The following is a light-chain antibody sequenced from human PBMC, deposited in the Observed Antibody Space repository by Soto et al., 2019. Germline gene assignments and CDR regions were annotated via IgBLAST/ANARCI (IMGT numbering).Light chain of an antibody. CDR1: QSVSSS. J-gene: IGKJ4*01. Sequence: EIVLAQSPATLSLSPGERATLSCRASQSVSSSLAWYQQRPGQAPRLLIYDASNRATGIPARFSGSGSGTDFTLTISALEPEDFAGYYCQQRGKWPLTFGAGTKVEIK. CDR3: QQRGKWPLT. V-gene: IGKV3-11*01. CDR2: DAS.